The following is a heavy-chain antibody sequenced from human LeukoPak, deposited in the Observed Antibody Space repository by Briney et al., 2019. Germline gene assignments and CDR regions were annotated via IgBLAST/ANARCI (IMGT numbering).Heavy chain of an antibody. CDR2: ITPIFGAA. CDR3: ARNSRVASTSGLNY. CDR1: GGTFSSYP. Sequence: ASVKVSCKASGGTFSSYPFTWVRQAPGQGLEWMGEITPIFGAANYAQTFQGRVTITADESTSTVFMELSSLRSDDTVFYYCARNSRVASTSGLNYWGQGTLVTVSS. J-gene: IGHJ4*02. D-gene: IGHD4-23*01. V-gene: IGHV1-69*13.